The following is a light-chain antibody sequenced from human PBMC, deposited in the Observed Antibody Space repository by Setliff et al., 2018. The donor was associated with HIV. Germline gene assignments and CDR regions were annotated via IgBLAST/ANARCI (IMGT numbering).Light chain of an antibody. J-gene: IGLJ2*01. Sequence: QSALTQPGSVSGSPGQSITISCTGTSSDVGGYNYVSWYQQHPGKAPNVVIYDVTNRPSGISNRFSGSKSGNMASLTISGLQAEDEADYYCSSYTSSSVAFGGGTKVTVL. V-gene: IGLV2-14*03. CDR2: DVT. CDR3: SSYTSSSVA. CDR1: SSDVGGYNY.